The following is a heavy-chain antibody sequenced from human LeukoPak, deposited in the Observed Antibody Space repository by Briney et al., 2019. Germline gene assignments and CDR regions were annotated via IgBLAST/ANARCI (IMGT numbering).Heavy chain of an antibody. D-gene: IGHD4-17*01. V-gene: IGHV3-30*04. CDR1: GFTFSSYA. Sequence: GGSLRLSCAASGFTFSSYAMHWVRQAPGKGLEWVAVISYDGSNKYYADSVKGRFSISRDNSKNTLYLQMNSLRAEDTAVYYCARDATDYGDYEGDYWGQGTLVTVSS. CDR2: ISYDGSNK. CDR3: ARDATDYGDYEGDY. J-gene: IGHJ4*02.